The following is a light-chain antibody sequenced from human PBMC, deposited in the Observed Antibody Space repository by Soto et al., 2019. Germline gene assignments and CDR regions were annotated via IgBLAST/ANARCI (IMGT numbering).Light chain of an antibody. Sequence: EIVLTQSPGTLSFSPGERSTLSCSAIQSVSYYLAWYQQKPGQAPTLLIYAASNRAAGIPDRFSGSGSGTDFTLTISRLEPEDFAVYYCQQYLSSPEITFGQGTRLEIK. CDR1: QSVSYY. J-gene: IGKJ5*01. CDR2: AAS. CDR3: QQYLSSPEIT. V-gene: IGKV3-20*01.